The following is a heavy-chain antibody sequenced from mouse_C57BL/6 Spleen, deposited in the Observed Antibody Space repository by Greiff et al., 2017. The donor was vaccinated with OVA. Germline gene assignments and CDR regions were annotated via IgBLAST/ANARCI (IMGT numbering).Heavy chain of an antibody. J-gene: IGHJ4*01. D-gene: IGHD2-12*01. CDR3: ERQNSVYAMDY. CDR1: GFTFSDYG. V-gene: IGHV5-15*01. Sequence: DVHLVESGGGLVQPGGSLKLSCAASGFTFSDYGMAWVRQAPRKGPEWVAFISNVAYSTYYADTVTGRFTISTETAKNTLYLVMSSLRSEDTAMYYCERQNSVYAMDYWGQGTSVTVSS. CDR2: ISNVAYST.